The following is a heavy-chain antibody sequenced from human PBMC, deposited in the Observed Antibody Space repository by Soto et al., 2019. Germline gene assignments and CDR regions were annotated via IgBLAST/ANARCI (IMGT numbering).Heavy chain of an antibody. CDR2: IYKSTTT. D-gene: IGHD2-15*01. J-gene: IGHJ5*01. Sequence: PLSLTFAVSGDSISTVEYFWAAIRQPKGQALVFIGYIYKSTTTYYHTSFESRVAISLDTSKSECSLNVTSVTAADTGVYFCASVRYCVSDRCFLNWFDSWGQGTLVTDS. CDR3: ASVRYCVSDRCFLNWFDS. V-gene: IGHV4-30-4*01. CDR1: GDSISTVEYF.